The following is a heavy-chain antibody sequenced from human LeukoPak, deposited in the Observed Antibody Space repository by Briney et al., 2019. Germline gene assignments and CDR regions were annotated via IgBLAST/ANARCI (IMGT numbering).Heavy chain of an antibody. Sequence: PGGSLRLSCAASEITFREYWMSWIRQAPGKGLEWVAHMQEDGSEKYYVDSVKGRFTISRDNAKNSLYLQMNSLRVEDTAVYYCARAAARDSDITAYRSFDIWGQGTMVTVSS. J-gene: IGHJ3*02. CDR1: EITFREYW. D-gene: IGHD3-22*01. CDR3: ARAAARDSDITAYRSFDI. CDR2: MQEDGSEK. V-gene: IGHV3-7*01.